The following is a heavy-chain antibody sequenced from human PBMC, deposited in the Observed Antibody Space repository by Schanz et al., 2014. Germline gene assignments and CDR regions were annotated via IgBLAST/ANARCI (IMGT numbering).Heavy chain of an antibody. D-gene: IGHD1-1*01. Sequence: VQLVESGGGLVQPGGSLRLSCAASGFTFSSYAMSWVRQAPGKGLEWVAVIWSDGSGKYYADSVKGRFTISRDNAKNSLYLQMNSLRAEDTAVYYCARGTDWNLHYWGQGALVTVSS. CDR3: ARGTDWNLHY. CDR2: IWSDGSGK. V-gene: IGHV3-33*08. CDR1: GFTFSSYA. J-gene: IGHJ4*02.